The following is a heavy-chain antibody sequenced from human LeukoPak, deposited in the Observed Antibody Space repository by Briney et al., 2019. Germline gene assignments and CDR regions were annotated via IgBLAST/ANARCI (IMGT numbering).Heavy chain of an antibody. V-gene: IGHV6-1*01. CDR1: GDSVSSNSAA. D-gene: IGHD5-12*01. CDR3: ARGGPNRGYDWDYFDY. Sequence: SQTLSLTCAISGDSVSSNSAAWNWIRQSPSRGLEWLGRTYYRSKWYNDYAVSEKSRITINPDTSKSQFSLQLNSVTPEDTAVYYCARGGPNRGYDWDYFDYWGQGTLVTVSS. CDR2: TYYRSKWYN. J-gene: IGHJ4*02.